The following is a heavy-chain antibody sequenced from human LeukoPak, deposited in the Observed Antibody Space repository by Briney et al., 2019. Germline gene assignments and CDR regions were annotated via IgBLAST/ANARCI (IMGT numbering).Heavy chain of an antibody. Sequence: GASVKVSCKASGYTFTGYYMHWVQQAPGQGLEWMGWINPNSGGTNYAQKFQGRVTMTRDTSISTAYMELSRLRSDDTAVYYCARAGGERFLEWLSSPLWGQGTLVTVSS. V-gene: IGHV1-2*02. J-gene: IGHJ4*02. CDR1: GYTFTGYY. CDR3: ARAGGERFLEWLSSPL. D-gene: IGHD3-3*01. CDR2: INPNSGGT.